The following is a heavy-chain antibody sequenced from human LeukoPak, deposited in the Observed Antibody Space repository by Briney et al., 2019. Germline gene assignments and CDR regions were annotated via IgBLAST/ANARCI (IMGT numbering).Heavy chain of an antibody. CDR1: GFIFSSYS. CDR2: ITGSGGNT. D-gene: IGHD4-17*01. CDR3: ARRPYGDYVFDY. Sequence: GGSLRLSCAASGFIFSSYSMSWVRQAPGKGLEWVSVITGSGGNTYYADSVKGRFTISKDNSKNTVYLQMSSLRVDGTAVYYCARRPYGDYVFDYWGQGTLVTVSS. V-gene: IGHV3-23*01. J-gene: IGHJ4*02.